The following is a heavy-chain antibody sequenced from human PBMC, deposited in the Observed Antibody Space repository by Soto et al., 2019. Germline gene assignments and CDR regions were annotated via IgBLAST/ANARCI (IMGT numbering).Heavy chain of an antibody. CDR3: ARETSYDFWSGYYEGRDYYFDY. D-gene: IGHD3-3*01. CDR1: GGSISSYY. J-gene: IGHJ4*02. Sequence: PSETLSLTCTVSGGSISSYYWSWIRQPPGKGLEWIGYIYYSGSTNYNPSLKSRVTISVDTSKNQFSLKLSSVTAADTAVYYCARETSYDFWSGYYEGRDYYFDYWGQGTLVTVSS. CDR2: IYYSGST. V-gene: IGHV4-59*01.